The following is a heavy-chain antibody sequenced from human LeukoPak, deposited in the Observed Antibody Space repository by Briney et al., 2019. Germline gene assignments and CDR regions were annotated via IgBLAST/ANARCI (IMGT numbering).Heavy chain of an antibody. D-gene: IGHD3-10*01. Sequence: SETLSLTCTVSGGSISSYYWSWIRQPPGKGLEWIGYIYYSGSTNYNPSLKSRVTISVKTSKNQFSLKLSSVTAADTAVYYCARCYYGSGSQFDYWGQGTLVTVPS. CDR2: IYYSGST. V-gene: IGHV4-59*01. CDR3: ARCYYGSGSQFDY. J-gene: IGHJ4*02. CDR1: GGSISSYY.